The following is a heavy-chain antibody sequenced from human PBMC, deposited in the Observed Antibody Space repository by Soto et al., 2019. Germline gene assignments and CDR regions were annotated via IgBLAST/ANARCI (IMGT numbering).Heavy chain of an antibody. J-gene: IGHJ4*02. V-gene: IGHV4-30-4*01. CDR3: ARAYTVTRAAKFDS. CDR2: ISYSGNT. D-gene: IGHD4-17*01. Sequence: SETLSLTCTVSGGSISRDDYYWSWIRQPPGKGLEWIGYISYSGNTYYNLSLQSRVAISLDTSKNQFSLKLISVTAADTAVYYCARAYTVTRAAKFDSWGQGAMVTVSS. CDR1: GGSISRDDYY.